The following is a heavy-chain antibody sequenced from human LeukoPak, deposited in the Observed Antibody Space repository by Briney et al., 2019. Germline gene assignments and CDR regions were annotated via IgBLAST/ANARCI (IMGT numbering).Heavy chain of an antibody. CDR2: INPNSGGT. V-gene: IGHV1-2*06. CDR3: ARDGPWIQLWLASNWFDP. D-gene: IGHD5-18*01. J-gene: IGHJ5*02. Sequence: ASVKVSCKASGYTFTSYGISWVRQAPGQGLEWMGRINPNSGGTNYAQKFQGRVTMTGDTSISTAYMELSRLRSDDTAVYYCARDGPWIQLWLASNWFDPWGQGTLVTVSS. CDR1: GYTFTSYG.